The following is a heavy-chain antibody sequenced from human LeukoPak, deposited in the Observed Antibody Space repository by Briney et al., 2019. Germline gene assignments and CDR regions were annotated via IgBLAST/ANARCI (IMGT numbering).Heavy chain of an antibody. D-gene: IGHD3-9*01. CDR2: IHHSGNT. CDR1: GYSITNDNW. J-gene: IGHJ4*02. V-gene: IGHV4-4*02. CDR3: ARAGDYYYDILTGYQWVYYFDY. Sequence: WETLSLTCDVSGYSITNDNWWSWVRQPPGKGLEWIGEIHHSGNTNYNPSLKSRVTTSMDISKNQVSLKVNSVTAADTAVYYCARAGDYYYDILTGYQWVYYFDYWGQGTLVTVSS.